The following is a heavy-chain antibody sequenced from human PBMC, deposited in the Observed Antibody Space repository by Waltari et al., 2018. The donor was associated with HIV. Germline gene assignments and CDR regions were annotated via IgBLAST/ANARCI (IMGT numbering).Heavy chain of an antibody. D-gene: IGHD4-17*01. Sequence: EVQLVESGGGLVQPRGSLRLSCAASGFTFSPNSMRWCRQAPGKGLEWVASITPDGSQAYYVASVEGRFTISKENAENSLYLQMNSLRAEDTAMYYCAKLRGTVTTYDYWGQGTLVTVSS. V-gene: IGHV3-7*01. CDR2: ITPDGSQA. J-gene: IGHJ4*02. CDR3: AKLRGTVTTYDY. CDR1: GFTFSPNS.